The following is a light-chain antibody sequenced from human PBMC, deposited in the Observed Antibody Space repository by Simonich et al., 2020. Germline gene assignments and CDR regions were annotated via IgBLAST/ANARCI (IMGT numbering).Light chain of an antibody. CDR1: QSIRSW. CDR3: QQYNSYSRYT. CDR2: KAS. V-gene: IGKV1-5*03. Sequence: IQMTQSLYTLSASVGDRVTITCRASQSIRSWLAWYQQKPGKAPKRLIYKASSLESGVPSRFSGSGSGTEFTLTISSLQPDDFATYYCQQYNSYSRYTFGQGTKLEIK. J-gene: IGKJ2*01.